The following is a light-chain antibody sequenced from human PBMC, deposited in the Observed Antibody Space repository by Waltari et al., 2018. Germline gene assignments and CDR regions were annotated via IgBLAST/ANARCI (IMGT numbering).Light chain of an antibody. CDR1: RRDVGGLNY. Sequence: QSALTQPASVSEPPGQSTTIACTGTRRDVGGLNYFPWYQQHPGKAPNLMIYEVNNRPSGVSNRFSGSKSGNTASLTISGLQAEDEADYYCSSYTSSRTLVFGGGTKLTVL. V-gene: IGLV2-14*01. CDR3: SSYTSSRTLV. J-gene: IGLJ2*01. CDR2: EVN.